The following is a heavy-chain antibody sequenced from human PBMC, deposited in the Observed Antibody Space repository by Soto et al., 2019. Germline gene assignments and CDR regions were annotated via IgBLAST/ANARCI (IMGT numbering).Heavy chain of an antibody. D-gene: IGHD3-3*01. CDR3: AKEYYDFGSAYTGVYFAY. CDR1: GFTFNNYA. Sequence: VQLVESGGALEQPGGSLRLSCAASGFTFNNYAMSWVRQAPGKGLEWVASIGATTGSTYYADSVKGRFAISRDNSENRLYLHLNSLRAEDTAVYYCAKEYYDFGSAYTGVYFAYWGQGTLVTVSS. CDR2: IGATTGST. J-gene: IGHJ4*02. V-gene: IGHV3-23*04.